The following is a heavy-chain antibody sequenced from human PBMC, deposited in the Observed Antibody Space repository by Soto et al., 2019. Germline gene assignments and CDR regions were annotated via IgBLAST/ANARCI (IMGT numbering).Heavy chain of an antibody. CDR1: GYTITSYG. V-gene: IGHV1-18*01. D-gene: IGHD3-22*01. CDR2: ISAYNGNT. CDR3: ASGSSGYYLIFDY. Sequence: GASVKXSCKDSGYTITSYGSSWVRQEPGQGHERMGWISAYNGNTNYAQKLQGRVTMTTDTSTSTAYMELRSLRSEDTAVYYCASGSSGYYLIFDYWRHRTLVTVSS. J-gene: IGHJ4*01.